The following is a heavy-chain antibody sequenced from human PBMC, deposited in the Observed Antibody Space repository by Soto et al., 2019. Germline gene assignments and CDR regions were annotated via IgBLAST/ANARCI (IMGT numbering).Heavy chain of an antibody. CDR1: GFTFSDYY. CDR3: AKDRRAGGNSAFYFDL. V-gene: IGHV3-23*01. D-gene: IGHD3-16*01. Sequence: SGGSLRLSCAASGFTFSDYYMSWIRQAPGKGLEWVSLISATGGGTYYADSVKGRFTISRDNSHNTLYLQVHSLTAEDTAVYYCAKDRRAGGNSAFYFDLWGQGAQVTVS. CDR2: ISATGGGT. J-gene: IGHJ5*01.